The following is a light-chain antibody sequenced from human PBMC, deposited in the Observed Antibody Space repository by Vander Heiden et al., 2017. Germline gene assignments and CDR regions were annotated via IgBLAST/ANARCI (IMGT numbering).Light chain of an antibody. CDR1: QSVSSY. CDR2: DAS. V-gene: IGKV3-11*01. Sequence: EIVLTQSPATLSLSPGERATLACRASQSVSSYLAWYQQKPGQAPRLLIYDASNRATGILARFSGSGSGTDFTLTISSLEPEDFAVYYCQLRSNWRGTFGQGTKVXIK. J-gene: IGKJ2*02. CDR3: QLRSNWRGT.